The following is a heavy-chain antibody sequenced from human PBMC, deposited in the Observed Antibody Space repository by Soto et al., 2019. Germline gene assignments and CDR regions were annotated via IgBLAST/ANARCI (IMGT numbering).Heavy chain of an antibody. D-gene: IGHD2-15*01. J-gene: IGHJ4*02. CDR1: GGSISSSSYY. CDR2: IYYSGST. V-gene: IGHV4-39*01. Sequence: QLQLQESGPGLVKPSETLSLTCTVSGGSISSSSYYWGWIRQPPGKGLEWIGSIYYSGSTYYNPSLKSRVTISVDTSKNQFSLKLSSVTAADTAVYCCARRDIVVVRDYWGRGTLVTVS. CDR3: ARRDIVVVRDY.